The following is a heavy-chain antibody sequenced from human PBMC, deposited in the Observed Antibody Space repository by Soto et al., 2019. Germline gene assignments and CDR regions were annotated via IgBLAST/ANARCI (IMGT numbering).Heavy chain of an antibody. CDR3: ARDFSGSYLGFFGY. Sequence: GGSLRLSCAASGFTLSSYTMNWVRQAPGKGLEWVSSISSTSSHIYYADSVKGRFTISRDNAKNSLYLQMNSLRAEDTAVYYCARDFSGSYLGFFGYWGQGTPVTVSS. J-gene: IGHJ4*02. CDR1: GFTLSSYT. CDR2: ISSTSSHI. V-gene: IGHV3-21*01. D-gene: IGHD1-26*01.